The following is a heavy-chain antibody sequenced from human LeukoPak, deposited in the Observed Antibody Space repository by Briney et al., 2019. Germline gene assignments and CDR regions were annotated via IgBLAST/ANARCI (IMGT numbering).Heavy chain of an antibody. CDR3: ASNLYYYDSSGYLHEYFQH. V-gene: IGHV7-4-1*02. CDR1: GYTFTSYA. J-gene: IGHJ1*01. CDR2: INTNTGNP. D-gene: IGHD3-22*01. Sequence: ASVKVSCTASGYTFTSYAMNWVRQAPGQGLEWMGWINTNTGNPTCAQGFTGRFVFSLDTSVSTAYLQISSLKAEDTAVYYCASNLYYYDSSGYLHEYFQHWGQGTLVTVSS.